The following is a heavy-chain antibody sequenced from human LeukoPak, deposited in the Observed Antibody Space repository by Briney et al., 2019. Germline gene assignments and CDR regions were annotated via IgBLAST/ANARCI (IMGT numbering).Heavy chain of an antibody. CDR3: ANGNRCTSPNCLGYYYFYMDV. D-gene: IGHD2-8*01. CDR2: FSGSGGTT. CDR1: GFTFSNYA. V-gene: IGHV3-23*01. Sequence: GGSLRLSCAASGFTFSNYAINWVRQAPGRGLEWVSGFSGSGGTTYYADSVKGRFTISRDNSMHTLYLQMNSLRAEDTAVYYCANGNRCTSPNCLGYYYFYMDVWGKGTTVTVSS. J-gene: IGHJ6*03.